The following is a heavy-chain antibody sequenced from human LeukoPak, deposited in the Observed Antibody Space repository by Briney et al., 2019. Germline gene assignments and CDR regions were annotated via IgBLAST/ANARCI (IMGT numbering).Heavy chain of an antibody. CDR1: GFTFSSYS. CDR3: AREDYDILTGYYHQTGYDY. CDR2: ISSSSSTI. D-gene: IGHD3-9*01. Sequence: PGGSLRLSCAASGFTFSSYSMNWVRQAPGKGLEWVSYISSSSSTIYYADSVKGRFTISRDNAKNSLYLQMNSLRAEDTAVYYCAREDYDILTGYYHQTGYDYWGQGTLVTVSS. J-gene: IGHJ4*02. V-gene: IGHV3-48*04.